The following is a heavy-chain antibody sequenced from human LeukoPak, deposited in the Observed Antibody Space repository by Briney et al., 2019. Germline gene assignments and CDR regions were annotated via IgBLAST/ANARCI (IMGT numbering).Heavy chain of an antibody. J-gene: IGHJ3*02. V-gene: IGHV4-39*07. D-gene: IGHD5-18*01. CDR2: VFDSGST. CDR1: GGSISRTSYY. Sequence: SETLSLTCTVSGGSISRTSYYWDWIRQPPGKGLEWIGNVFDSGSTNYNPSLKSRVTMSVDTSKNQFSLKLNSVTAADTAVYYCERGAPKEIQLWLRLRGVAFDIWGQGTMVTVSS. CDR3: ERGAPKEIQLWLRLRGVAFDI.